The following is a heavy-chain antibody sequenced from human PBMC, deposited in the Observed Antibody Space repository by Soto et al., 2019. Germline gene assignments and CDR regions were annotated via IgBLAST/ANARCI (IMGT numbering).Heavy chain of an antibody. V-gene: IGHV4-39*01. J-gene: IGHJ4*02. CDR1: GASISTSIYY. CDR2: IYYSGST. CDR3: ARRFEYSTGWYYFDY. D-gene: IGHD6-19*01. Sequence: SETLSLTCTVSGASISTSIYYWGWIRQPPGKGLEWIGTIYYSGSTYYNPSLKSRVTISVDTSKNQFSLKLRSVTAADTAIYYCARRFEYSTGWYYFDYWGQGTLLTVSS.